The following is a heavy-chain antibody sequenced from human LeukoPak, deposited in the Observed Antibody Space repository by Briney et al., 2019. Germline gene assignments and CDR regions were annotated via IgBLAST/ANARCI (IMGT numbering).Heavy chain of an antibody. CDR2: IYHSGST. CDR3: ARCVVPAALIYYYYYYYMDV. J-gene: IGHJ6*03. D-gene: IGHD2-2*01. Sequence: SETLSLTCTVSGYSTSSGYYWGWIRQPPGKGLEWIGSIYHSGSTYYNPSLKSRVTISVDTSKNQYSLKLSSVTAADTAVYYCARCVVPAALIYYYYYYYMDVWGKGTTVTVSS. CDR1: GYSTSSGYY. V-gene: IGHV4-38-2*02.